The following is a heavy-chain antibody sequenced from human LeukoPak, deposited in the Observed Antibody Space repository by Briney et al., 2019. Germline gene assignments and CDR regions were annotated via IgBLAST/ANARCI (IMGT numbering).Heavy chain of an antibody. CDR3: ARRATMVRGVIIMKTRLTNWFDP. CDR1: GGSISSSTFY. J-gene: IGHJ5*02. V-gene: IGHV4-39*07. Sequence: PSETLSLTCTVSGGSISSSTFYWGWIRQPPGKGLEWIGSMFSGGSTYYNPSLKSRVTISVDTSKNQFSLKLSSVPAADTAVYYCARRATMVRGVIIMKTRLTNWFDPWGQGTLVTVSS. CDR2: MFSGGST. D-gene: IGHD3-10*01.